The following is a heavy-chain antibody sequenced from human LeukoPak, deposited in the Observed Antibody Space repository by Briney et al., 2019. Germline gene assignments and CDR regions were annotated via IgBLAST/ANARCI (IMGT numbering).Heavy chain of an antibody. CDR2: TYFRAKWRY. V-gene: IGHV6-1*01. CDR1: RDNLHASNVA. Sequence: PQTLPLSCAIARDNLHASNVAWHGLRQSPSRGLEWLGRTYFRAKWRYHFGGSVPGRNTINPDAPKNQFSLQLTSVSPDDTAVYYCARGQFSAFDIWGQGTRVIVSS. J-gene: IGHJ3*02. CDR3: ARGQFSAFDI. D-gene: IGHD5-24*01.